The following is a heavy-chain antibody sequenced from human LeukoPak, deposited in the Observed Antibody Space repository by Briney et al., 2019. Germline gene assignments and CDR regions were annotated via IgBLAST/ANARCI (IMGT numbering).Heavy chain of an antibody. CDR2: IKQDGSEK. V-gene: IGHV3-7*01. CDR1: GFTFSTYW. J-gene: IGHJ4*02. D-gene: IGHD6-13*01. Sequence: GGSLRLSCAASGFTFSTYWMSWVRQAPGKGLEWVANIKQDGSEKYHVDSVKGRFTISRDNAKNSLYLQMNSLRAEDTAMYYCTRDSAGNDYWGQGTLVTVSS. CDR3: TRDSAGNDY.